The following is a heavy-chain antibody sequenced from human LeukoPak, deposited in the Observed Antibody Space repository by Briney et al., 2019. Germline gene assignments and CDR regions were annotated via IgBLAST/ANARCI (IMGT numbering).Heavy chain of an antibody. CDR3: ARVRYYDSSGYSSVGYYYYMDV. Sequence: PQTLSLTCTVSGVSLSSISYYWGWVRHPPGRGLEWIGSIYYSGSTYYNPSPKRRVTISGDTSKNQCSLKLSAVTAADTAVYYCARVRYYDSSGYSSVGYYYYMDVWGKGTTVTVSS. CDR2: IYYSGST. D-gene: IGHD3-22*01. V-gene: IGHV4-39*07. CDR1: GVSLSSISYY. J-gene: IGHJ6*03.